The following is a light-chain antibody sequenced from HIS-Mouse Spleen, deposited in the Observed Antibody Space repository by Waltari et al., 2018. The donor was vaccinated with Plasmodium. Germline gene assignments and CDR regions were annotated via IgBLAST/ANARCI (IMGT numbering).Light chain of an antibody. CDR3: SSYTSSTNVV. J-gene: IGLJ2*01. CDR2: DVS. CDR1: SRDVGGYNY. V-gene: IGLV2-14*03. Sequence: QSALTQPASVSGSPGQSITLSCTGTSRDVGGYNYASWYQQHPGKAPKLMIYDVSNRPSGVSNRFSGSKSGNTASLTISGLQAEDEADYYCSSYTSSTNVVFGGGTKLTVL.